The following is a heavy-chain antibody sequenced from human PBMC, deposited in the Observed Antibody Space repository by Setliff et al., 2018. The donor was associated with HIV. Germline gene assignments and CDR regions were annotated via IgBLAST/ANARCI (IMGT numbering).Heavy chain of an antibody. J-gene: IGHJ6*02. Sequence: PGGSLRLSCAASGFRFRSYGMHWVRQAPGKGLEWVAIIWFDGNKKYYADSVKGRCTITRDNSKNTVFLQMNSLRPEDPAVYYCARDCRVGWVFTYGMDVWGQGTLVTVSS. CDR2: IWFDGNKK. D-gene: IGHD6-13*01. CDR1: GFRFRSYG. V-gene: IGHV3-33*08. CDR3: ARDCRVGWVFTYGMDV.